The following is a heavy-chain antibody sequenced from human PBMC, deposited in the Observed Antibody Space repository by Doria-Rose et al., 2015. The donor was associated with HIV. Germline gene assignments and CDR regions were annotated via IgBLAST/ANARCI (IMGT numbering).Heavy chain of an antibody. CDR3: ARGLLRGGWNDVDYYYGMDV. V-gene: IGHV4-34*01. CDR1: GGSFSGYY. D-gene: IGHD1-1*01. CDR2: INHSGST. J-gene: IGHJ6*02. Sequence: QVQLQESDAGLVKPSETLSLTCAVFGGSFSGYYWSWIRQPPGKGLEWIGEINHSGSTNYKTSLKSRVTISLDTSRNLFSLKRSSVTAADTAVYYCARGLLRGGWNDVDYYYGMDVWGQGTTVTVSS.